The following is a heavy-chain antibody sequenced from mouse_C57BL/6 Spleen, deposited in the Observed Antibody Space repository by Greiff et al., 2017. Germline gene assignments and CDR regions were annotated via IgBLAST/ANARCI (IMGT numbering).Heavy chain of an antibody. CDR1: GFTFSDYG. CDR3: ARRKGYAMDY. J-gene: IGHJ4*01. CDR2: ISSGSSTI. V-gene: IGHV5-17*01. Sequence: EVNVVESGGGLVKPGGSLKLSCAASGFTFSDYGMHWVRQAPEKGLEWVAYISSGSSTIYYADTVKGRFTISRDNAKNTLFLQMTSLRSEDTATYYCARRKGYAMDYWGQGTSVTVSS.